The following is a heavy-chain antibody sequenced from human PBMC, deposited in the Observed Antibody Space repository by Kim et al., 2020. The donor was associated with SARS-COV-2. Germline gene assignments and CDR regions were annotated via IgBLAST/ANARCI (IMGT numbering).Heavy chain of an antibody. CDR3: AKDWSSTTLGLVDF. Sequence: GGSLRLSCEGFGFTFSSYAMNWVRQAPGKGLEWVSTISDSGGSTYYADSVKGRFTISRDNSKNTLYVQMNNLGAEDTAVYYCAKDWSSTTLGLVDFWGQGIRVTVSS. V-gene: IGHV3-23*01. J-gene: IGHJ4*02. CDR1: GFTFSSYA. CDR2: ISDSGGST. D-gene: IGHD2-2*01.